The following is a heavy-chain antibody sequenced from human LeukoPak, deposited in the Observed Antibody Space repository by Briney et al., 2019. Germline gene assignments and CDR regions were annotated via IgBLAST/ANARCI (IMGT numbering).Heavy chain of an antibody. D-gene: IGHD2-15*01. CDR1: GFSFSDYG. V-gene: IGHV3-33*01. Sequence: GGSLRLSCAASGFSFSDYGMHWVRQAPGKGLEWVALIRYDGNNKYYADSVKGRFTISRDNSENTLYLQINSLRAEDTAVYYCARYRAYCTGGSCYGYFALDYWGQGTLVIVPS. CDR2: IRYDGNNK. J-gene: IGHJ4*02. CDR3: ARYRAYCTGGSCYGYFALDY.